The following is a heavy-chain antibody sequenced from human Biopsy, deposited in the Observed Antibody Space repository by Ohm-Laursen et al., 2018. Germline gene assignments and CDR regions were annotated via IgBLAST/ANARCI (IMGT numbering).Heavy chain of an antibody. CDR2: ITRDGASI. CDR3: AKDSGGSPLGELFH. V-gene: IGHV3-21*04. Sequence: SLRLSCAASGFTINSYSMNWVRQAPGKGLEWVSSITRDGASIHYADSVKGRFTISRDNTKNSLYLQMNSLRAEDTALYYCAKDSGGSPLGELFHWGQGNLVTVSS. J-gene: IGHJ4*02. CDR1: GFTINSYS. D-gene: IGHD3-16*01.